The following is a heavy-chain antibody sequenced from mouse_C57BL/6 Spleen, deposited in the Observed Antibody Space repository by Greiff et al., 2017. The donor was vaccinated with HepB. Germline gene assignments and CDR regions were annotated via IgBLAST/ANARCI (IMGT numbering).Heavy chain of an antibody. CDR3: ATSMMVTTGPFAY. CDR2: IWSGGST. Sequence: QVQLQQSGPGLVQPSQSLSITCTVSGFSLTSYGVHWVRQSPGKGLEWLGVIWSGGSTDYNAAFISRLSISKDNSKSQVFFKMNSLQADDKAIYYCATSMMVTTGPFAYWGQGTLVTVSA. CDR1: GFSLTSYG. J-gene: IGHJ3*01. V-gene: IGHV2-2*01. D-gene: IGHD2-3*01.